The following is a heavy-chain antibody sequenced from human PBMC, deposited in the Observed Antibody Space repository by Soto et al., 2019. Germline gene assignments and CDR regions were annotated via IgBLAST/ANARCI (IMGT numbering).Heavy chain of an antibody. CDR1: GFTFGDYA. D-gene: IGHD5-12*01. J-gene: IGHJ6*02. CDR3: TRDLIVATIEGYYYYYGMDV. CDR2: IRSKAYGGTT. Sequence: LRLSCTASGFTFGDYAMSWVRQAPGKGLEWVGFIRSKAYGGTTEYAASVKGRFTISRDDSKSIAYLQMNSLKTEDTAVYYCTRDLIVATIEGYYYYYGMDVWGQGTTVTVSS. V-gene: IGHV3-49*04.